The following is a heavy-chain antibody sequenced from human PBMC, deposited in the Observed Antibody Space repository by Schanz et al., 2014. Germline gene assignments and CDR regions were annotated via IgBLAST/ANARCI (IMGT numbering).Heavy chain of an antibody. Sequence: EVQLVESGGGLVKPGGSLRLSCVASGVTFSTYAMSWARQTPGKGLEWVSSITTGGNTYYRDSVKGRFIVSRDNSKNTLYLEMNRLRVDDTAGYYCSKDKQGSRSDDSWGQGTLVTVSS. CDR2: ITTGGNT. CDR3: SKDKQGSRSDDS. V-gene: IGHV3-23*04. CDR1: GVTFSTYA. D-gene: IGHD2-15*01. J-gene: IGHJ5*01.